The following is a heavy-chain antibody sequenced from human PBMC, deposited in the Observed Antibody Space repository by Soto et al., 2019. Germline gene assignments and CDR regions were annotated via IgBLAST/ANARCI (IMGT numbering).Heavy chain of an antibody. J-gene: IGHJ6*02. CDR2: IIPIFGTA. V-gene: IGHV1-69*12. Sequence: QVQLVQSGAEVKKPGSSVKVSCKASGGTFSSYAISWVRQAPGQGLEWMGGIIPIFGTANFAQKFQGRVTITADESTSTAYMELSSLRSEDTAVYYCARFDTDDFWSGYYWASPRYYYYGMDVWGQGTTVTVSS. CDR3: ARFDTDDFWSGYYWASPRYYYYGMDV. D-gene: IGHD3-3*01. CDR1: GGTFSSYA.